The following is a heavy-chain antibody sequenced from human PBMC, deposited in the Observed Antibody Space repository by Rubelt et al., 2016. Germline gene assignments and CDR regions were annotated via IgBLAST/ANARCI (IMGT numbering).Heavy chain of an antibody. J-gene: IGHJ4*02. CDR1: GGSFSGYY. Sequence: QVQLQQWGAGLLKPSETLSLTCAVYGGSFSGYYWSWIRKPPGKGLEWIGEINHSGSTNYNPSLKSRGTISVETANNQFARKLSSVTAADTAVYYCARGGWLQWLWGQGTLVTVSS. D-gene: IGHD5-24*01. V-gene: IGHV4-34*01. CDR3: ARGGWLQWL. CDR2: INHSGST.